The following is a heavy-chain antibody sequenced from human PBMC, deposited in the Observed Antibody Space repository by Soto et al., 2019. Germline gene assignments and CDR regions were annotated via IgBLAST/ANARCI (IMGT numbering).Heavy chain of an antibody. CDR2: ISAYNGNT. J-gene: IGHJ6*02. CDR3: ARFSGGSYNTYYFYYGMDV. CDR1: GYTFTSYG. D-gene: IGHD2-15*01. V-gene: IGHV1-18*04. Sequence: ASVKVSCKASGYTFTSYGISWVRQAPGQGLDWMGWISAYNGNTKYAQDLQGRVTMTTDTSTSTAYMELRSLRSDDTAMYYCARFSGGSYNTYYFYYGMDVWGQGTTVTVSS.